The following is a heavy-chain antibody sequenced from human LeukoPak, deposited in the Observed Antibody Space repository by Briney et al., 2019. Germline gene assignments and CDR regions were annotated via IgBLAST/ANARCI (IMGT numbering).Heavy chain of an antibody. CDR2: ISYDGSNK. V-gene: IGHV3-30*04. CDR3: AKRTTQYSGYLDY. J-gene: IGHJ4*02. Sequence: PGRSLRLSCAASGFTFSSYAMHWVRQAPGKGLEWVAVISYDGSNKYYADSVKGRFTISRDNSKNTLYLQMNSLRAEDTAVYYCAKRTTQYSGYLDYWGQGTLVTVSS. CDR1: GFTFSSYA. D-gene: IGHD5-12*01.